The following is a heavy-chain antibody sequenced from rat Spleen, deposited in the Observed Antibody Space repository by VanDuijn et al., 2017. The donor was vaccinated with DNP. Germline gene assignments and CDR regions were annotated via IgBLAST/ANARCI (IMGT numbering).Heavy chain of an antibody. CDR2: IHYDGGST. CDR1: GFTFSDYA. J-gene: IGHJ2*01. Sequence: EVQLVESGGGLVQPGRSLKLSCAASGFTFSDYAMAWVRQAPKKGLEWVATIHYDGGSTYYRDSVKGRFTISRDNAKSTLYLQMDSLRSEETATYYCARGNYPGINTFDYWGQGVMVTVSS. D-gene: IGHD1-4*01. V-gene: IGHV5-7*01. CDR3: ARGNYPGINTFDY.